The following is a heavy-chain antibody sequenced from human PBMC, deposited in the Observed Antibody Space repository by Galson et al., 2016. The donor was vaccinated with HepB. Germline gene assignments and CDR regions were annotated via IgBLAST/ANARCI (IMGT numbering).Heavy chain of an antibody. D-gene: IGHD1-1*01. CDR3: ARTHNSDAFDI. CDR2: IYHSGRT. V-gene: IGHV4-4*02. J-gene: IGHJ3*02. CDR1: GDSISSNKW. Sequence: SETLSLTCAVSGDSISSNKWWSWVRQPPGRGLEWIGEIYHSGRTNYNPSLKSRVSTPVDKPNNQFSLKLTSVTAADTAVYYCARTHNSDAFDIWGHGTMVTVSS.